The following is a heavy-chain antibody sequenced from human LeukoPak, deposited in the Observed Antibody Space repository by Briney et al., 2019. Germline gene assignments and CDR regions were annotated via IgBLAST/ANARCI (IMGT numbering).Heavy chain of an antibody. Sequence: PSETLSLTCTVSGGSISSSSYYWGWIRQPPGKGLEWIGSIYYSGSTYYNPSLKSRVTISVDTSKNQFSLKLSSVTAADTAVYYCARHLPYYYDSSGHFDYWGQGTLVTVSS. D-gene: IGHD3-22*01. CDR1: GGSISSSSYY. CDR3: ARHLPYYYDSSGHFDY. V-gene: IGHV4-39*01. J-gene: IGHJ4*02. CDR2: IYYSGST.